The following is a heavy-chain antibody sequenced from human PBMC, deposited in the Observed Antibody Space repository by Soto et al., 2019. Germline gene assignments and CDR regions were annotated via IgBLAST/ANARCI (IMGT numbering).Heavy chain of an antibody. V-gene: IGHV4-34*08. D-gene: IGHD3-16*01. CDR2: INHSGST. Sequence: SETLSRTCAVYARTYSSYYESWLRPPPGKGLEWIGEINHSGSTNYNPSLKSRVTISVDTSKNQFSLKLSYVTAADTGVYYCAAGGEDPTDYWGQGALVTVFS. CDR1: ARTYSSYY. CDR3: AAGGEDPTDY. J-gene: IGHJ4*02.